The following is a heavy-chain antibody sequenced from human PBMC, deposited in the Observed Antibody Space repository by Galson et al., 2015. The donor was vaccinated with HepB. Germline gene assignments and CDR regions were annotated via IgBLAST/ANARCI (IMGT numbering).Heavy chain of an antibody. CDR2: INPSGGFT. Sequence: QSGAEVKRPGTSVKVSCKASGYAFTSYYMHWVRQAPGQGLEWLGLINPSGGFTTYAQKFQGRVTMTRDTSTSTVYMELSSLKSEDTAVYYCGRGGYSYGDGDGGNWFDPWGQGTQVTVSS. J-gene: IGHJ5*02. CDR1: GYAFTSYY. D-gene: IGHD5-18*01. V-gene: IGHV1-46*01. CDR3: GRGGYSYGDGDGGNWFDP.